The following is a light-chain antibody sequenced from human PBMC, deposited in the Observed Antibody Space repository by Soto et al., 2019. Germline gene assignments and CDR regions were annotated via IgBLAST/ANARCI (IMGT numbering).Light chain of an antibody. V-gene: IGKV1-12*01. Sequence: IHMTQSPSTLSASLGEMVTITCGASQSISSWLAWYQQKPGKAPKLLIYAASSLQSGVPSRFSGSGSGTDFTLTISSLQPEDFATYYCQQANSFPITFGQGTRLEIK. J-gene: IGKJ5*01. CDR1: QSISSW. CDR2: AAS. CDR3: QQANSFPIT.